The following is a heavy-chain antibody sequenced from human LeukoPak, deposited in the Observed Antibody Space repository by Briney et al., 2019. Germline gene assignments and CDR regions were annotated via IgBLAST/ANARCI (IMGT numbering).Heavy chain of an antibody. CDR2: IYYSGFT. CDR1: GGSISSSTYY. Sequence: SETLSLTCTVSGGSISSSTYYWGWIRQPPGKGLEWIGSIYYSGFTYYHPSLKSRVTISVDTSKNQFSLKLSSVTAADTAVYYCARRNYYDSSGYYFHYFDYWGQGTLVTVSS. CDR3: ARRNYYDSSGYYFHYFDY. D-gene: IGHD3-22*01. J-gene: IGHJ4*02. V-gene: IGHV4-39*01.